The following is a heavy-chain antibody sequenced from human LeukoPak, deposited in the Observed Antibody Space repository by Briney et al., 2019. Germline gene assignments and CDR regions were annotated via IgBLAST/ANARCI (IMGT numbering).Heavy chain of an antibody. J-gene: IGHJ4*02. D-gene: IGHD2-21*02. CDR2: ISGGGDHT. V-gene: IGHV3-21*01. Sequence: GGSLRLSCAASGFTFSDHSMNWVRQAPGMGLEWVSSISGGGDHTLYADSVKGRFTISRDNAKNSLYLQMNSLRAEDTAVYYCARFETVTAKPFEFWGQGALVTVSS. CDR1: GFTFSDHS. CDR3: ARFETVTAKPFEF.